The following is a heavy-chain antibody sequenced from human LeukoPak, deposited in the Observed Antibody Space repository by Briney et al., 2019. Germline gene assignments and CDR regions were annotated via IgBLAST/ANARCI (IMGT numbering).Heavy chain of an antibody. CDR2: ISYDGSDK. CDR1: GFTFSSYG. Sequence: GGSLRLSCAASGFTFSSYGMRWVRQAPGKGLEWVAVISYDGSDKYYADSVKGRFTISRDNSKNTLYLQMNSLRAEDTAVYYCAKAHYDIWAIDYWGQGTLVTVSS. J-gene: IGHJ4*02. D-gene: IGHD3-9*01. CDR3: AKAHYDIWAIDY. V-gene: IGHV3-30*18.